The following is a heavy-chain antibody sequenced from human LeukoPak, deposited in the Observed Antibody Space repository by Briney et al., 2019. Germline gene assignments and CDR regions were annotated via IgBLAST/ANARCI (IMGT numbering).Heavy chain of an antibody. CDR3: ARHLSSITARWGPASSLAY. D-gene: IGHD6-6*01. CDR1: GGSIGNTPYY. Sequence: SETLSLTCTVSGGSIGNTPYYWGWIRQPPGKGLEWIGNIFYSGTTYYNPSLNSRVTISVDTSKNQFSLNLTSVAAADTAVYYCARHLSSITARWGPASSLAYWGQGTLVTVSS. CDR2: IFYSGTT. J-gene: IGHJ4*02. V-gene: IGHV4-39*01.